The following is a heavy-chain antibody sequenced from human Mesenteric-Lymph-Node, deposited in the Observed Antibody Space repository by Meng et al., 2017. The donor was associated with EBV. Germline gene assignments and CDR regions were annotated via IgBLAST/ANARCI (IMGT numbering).Heavy chain of an antibody. CDR1: GGTFTFDA. CDR3: ARPTGEYCSGGSCYFDL. J-gene: IGHJ4*01. V-gene: IGHV1-69*01. D-gene: IGHD2-15*01. CDR2: IIPIFART. Sequence: QVQLVQVGAEVKKPGSSVKVSCKASGGTFTFDAVTWVRQAPGQGPEWLGGIIPIFARTHYAENFQGRVTITADESTSTAYMELSGLRSEDTAVYYCARPTGEYCSGGSCYFDLWGQGTLVTVSS.